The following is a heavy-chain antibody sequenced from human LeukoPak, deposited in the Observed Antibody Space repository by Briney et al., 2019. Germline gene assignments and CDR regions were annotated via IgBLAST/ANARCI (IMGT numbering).Heavy chain of an antibody. D-gene: IGHD6-19*01. Sequence: GASLRLSCAASGFTFSSYAMSWVRQAPGKGLEWVSAISGSGGSTYYADSVKGRFTISRDNSKNTLYLQMNILRAEDTAVYYCAKHPLAAVAGQFDYWGQGTLVTVSS. J-gene: IGHJ4*02. CDR3: AKHPLAAVAGQFDY. V-gene: IGHV3-23*01. CDR2: ISGSGGST. CDR1: GFTFSSYA.